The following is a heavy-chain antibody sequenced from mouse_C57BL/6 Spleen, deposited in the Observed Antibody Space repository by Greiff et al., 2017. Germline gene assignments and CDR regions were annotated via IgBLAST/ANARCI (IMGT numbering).Heavy chain of an antibody. J-gene: IGHJ1*03. CDR2: ISPGDGDT. CDR1: GYAFSSSW. CDR3: AGWHYGSSYWYFDV. D-gene: IGHD1-1*01. Sequence: VQLQESGPELVKPGASVKISCTASGYAFSSSWMNWVKQRPGKGLEWIGRISPGDGDTNYNGKFKGKATLTADKSSSTAYMQLSSLPSEDSAVYFYAGWHYGSSYWYFDVWGTGTTVTVSS. V-gene: IGHV1-82*01.